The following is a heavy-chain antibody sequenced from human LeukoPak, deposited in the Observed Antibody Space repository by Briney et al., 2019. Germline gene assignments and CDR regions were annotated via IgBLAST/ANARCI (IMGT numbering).Heavy chain of an antibody. D-gene: IGHD5-12*01. CDR1: GGSFSGYY. CDR3: ARNSGPNNWFDP. CDR2: INHSGST. V-gene: IGHV4-34*01. Sequence: SETLSLTCAVYGGSFSGYYWSWIRQPPGKGLEWIGEINHSGSTNYNPSLKSRVTISVDTSKNQFSLKLSPVTAADTAVYYCARNSGPNNWFDPWGQGTLVTVSS. J-gene: IGHJ5*02.